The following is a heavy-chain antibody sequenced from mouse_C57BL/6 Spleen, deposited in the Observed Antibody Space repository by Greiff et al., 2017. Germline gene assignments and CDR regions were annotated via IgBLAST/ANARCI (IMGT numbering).Heavy chain of an antibody. CDR2: IYPGDGDT. Sequence: QVQLKQSGPELVKPGASVKISCKASGYAFSSSWMNWVKQRPGKGLEWIGRIYPGDGDTNYNGKFKGKATLTADKSSSTAYMQLSSLTSEDSAVYFCARPAYYGSRGGRDYWGQGTTLTVSS. CDR3: ARPAYYGSRGGRDY. D-gene: IGHD1-1*01. CDR1: GYAFSSSW. J-gene: IGHJ2*01. V-gene: IGHV1-82*01.